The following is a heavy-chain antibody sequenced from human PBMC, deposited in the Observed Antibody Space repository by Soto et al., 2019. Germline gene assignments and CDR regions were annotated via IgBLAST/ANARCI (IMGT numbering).Heavy chain of an antibody. CDR3: ARGQRFSYWFDT. D-gene: IGHD6-25*01. CDR2: IYSSGTT. J-gene: IGHJ5*01. V-gene: IGHV4-4*07. Sequence: PSETLPLTCSVSGGTISGYSWTWIRQPAGQGLEWLGRIYSSGTTKYNPSLQSRVAMSLDTSNNQFYLRLTSVTAVDTPVSSCARGQRFSYWFDTWGQEALETVST. CDR1: GGTISGYS.